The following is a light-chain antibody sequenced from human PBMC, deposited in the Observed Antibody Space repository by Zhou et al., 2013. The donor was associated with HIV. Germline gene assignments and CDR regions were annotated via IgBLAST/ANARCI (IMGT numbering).Light chain of an antibody. CDR1: QSINTY. CDR2: TAS. Sequence: DIQMTQSPSSLSASVGDRVNITCRASQSINTYLHWYQQKPGKAPKLLIYTASSLQSGVPSTFSGSGSGTDFTLTISSLQPEDFATYYCQQSYSTPVTFGQGTKVEIK. CDR3: QQSYSTPVT. J-gene: IGKJ1*01. V-gene: IGKV1-39*01.